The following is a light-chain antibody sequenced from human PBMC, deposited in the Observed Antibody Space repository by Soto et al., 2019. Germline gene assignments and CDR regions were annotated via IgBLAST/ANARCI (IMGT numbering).Light chain of an antibody. CDR3: QVWDSSSDHYV. CDR2: YDS. J-gene: IGLJ1*01. Sequence: SYELTQPPSVSVAPGKTARITCRGNNIGSKSVHWYQQKPGQAPVLVIYYDSDRPSGIPERFSGSNSGNTATLTISRVEAGDEADYYCQVWDSSSDHYVFGTGTKLTV. CDR1: NIGSKS. V-gene: IGLV3-21*04.